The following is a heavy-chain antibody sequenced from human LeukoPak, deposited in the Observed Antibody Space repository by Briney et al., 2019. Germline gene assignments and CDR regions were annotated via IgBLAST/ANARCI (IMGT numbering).Heavy chain of an antibody. Sequence: PGGSLRLSCAASGFALSDAWMGWVRQTPGKGLEWLGRIKSKLDGGATDYTAPVEGRFTISRDDSKNILYLHLNSLKIEDTAVYFCTTDHAWAHFYDSRGYYFDYWGQGTLVTVSS. CDR1: GFALSDAW. V-gene: IGHV3-15*01. CDR3: TTDHAWAHFYDSRGYYFDY. D-gene: IGHD3-22*01. CDR2: IKSKLDGGAT. J-gene: IGHJ4*02.